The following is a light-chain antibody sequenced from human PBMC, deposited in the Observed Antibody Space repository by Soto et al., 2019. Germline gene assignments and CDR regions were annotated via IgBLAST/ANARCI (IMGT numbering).Light chain of an antibody. CDR1: QGISNY. J-gene: IGKJ1*01. CDR3: QPYNSYSRT. V-gene: IGKV1-9*01. Sequence: IQLTQSPSSLSSTVGDRVTITCRDSQGISNYLVWYQQKPGKAPNLLIYGASTLQSGVPSRFSGSGSGTEFTLTISSLQPDDFATYYCQPYNSYSRTFGQGTKVDIK. CDR2: GAS.